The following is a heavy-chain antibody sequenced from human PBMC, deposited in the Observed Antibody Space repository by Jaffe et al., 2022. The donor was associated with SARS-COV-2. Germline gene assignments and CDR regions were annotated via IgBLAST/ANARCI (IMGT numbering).Heavy chain of an antibody. D-gene: IGHD1-1*01. Sequence: QVQLVESGGGVVQPGGSLRISCAASGFTFSNFGMHWVRQAPGKGLEWVAVIWHDGSNKYYGDSVKGRFTISRDNSKNMLYLQMNSLRGEDTAVYYCTRDIVNLWNVGAYWGQGTLVIVSS. CDR3: TRDIVNLWNVGAY. J-gene: IGHJ4*02. CDR2: IWHDGSNK. V-gene: IGHV3-33*01. CDR1: GFTFSNFG.